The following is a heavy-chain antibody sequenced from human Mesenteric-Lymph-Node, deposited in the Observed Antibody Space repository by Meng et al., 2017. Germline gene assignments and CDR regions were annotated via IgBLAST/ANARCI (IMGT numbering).Heavy chain of an antibody. CDR2: ISAYNGNT. CDR3: ARDSTGVEGY. CDR1: GCTFTSNG. Sequence: QGQLVQSGAEVKTPGSPVKVSFKASGCTFTSNGISWVQQAPGQGLEWMGWISAYNGNTNYAQKLQGRVTMTTDTSTSTAYMELRSLRSDDTAVYYCARDSTGVEGYWGQGTLVTVSS. V-gene: IGHV1-18*01. J-gene: IGHJ4*02. D-gene: IGHD4-23*01.